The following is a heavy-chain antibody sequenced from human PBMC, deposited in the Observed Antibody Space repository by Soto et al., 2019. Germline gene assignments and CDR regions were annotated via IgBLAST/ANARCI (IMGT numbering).Heavy chain of an antibody. CDR2: IIPIFGTA. Sequence: QVQLVQSGAEVKKPGSSVKVSCKASGGTFSSYAXXXXXXXXXXXLEWMGGIIPIFGTANYAQKFQGRVTITADEXXXXXXXXXXXXXXXXXXXXXXXXXXXXXXXXDYWGQGTLVTVSS. CDR3: XXXXXXXXXXDY. V-gene: IGHV1-69*12. CDR1: GGTFSSYA. J-gene: IGHJ4*02.